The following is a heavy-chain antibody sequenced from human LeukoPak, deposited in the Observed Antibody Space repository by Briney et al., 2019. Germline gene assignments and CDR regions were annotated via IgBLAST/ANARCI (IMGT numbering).Heavy chain of an antibody. CDR1: GGSISNYY. CDR2: IYYSGST. V-gene: IGHV4-59*01. Sequence: PSETLSLTCTVSGGSISNYYWSWIRQPPGKGLEWIGYIYYSGSTNYNPSLKSRVTISVDTSKNQFSLRLSSVTAADTAVYYCARERTTGRGFDYWGQGTLVTVSS. J-gene: IGHJ4*02. D-gene: IGHD3-10*01. CDR3: ARERTTGRGFDY.